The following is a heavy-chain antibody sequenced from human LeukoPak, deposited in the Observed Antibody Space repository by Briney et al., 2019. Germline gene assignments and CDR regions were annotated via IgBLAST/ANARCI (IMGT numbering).Heavy chain of an antibody. Sequence: GGSLRLSCAASKFTFSDYGMNWVRQAPGKGLEWVSSISSSSSYIYYADSVKGRFTISRDNAKNSLYLQMNSLRAEDTAVYYCARDKYYDSSGYYYDGAFDIWGQGTMVTVSS. CDR2: ISSSSSYI. CDR1: KFTFSDYG. CDR3: ARDKYYDSSGYYYDGAFDI. V-gene: IGHV3-21*01. D-gene: IGHD3-22*01. J-gene: IGHJ3*02.